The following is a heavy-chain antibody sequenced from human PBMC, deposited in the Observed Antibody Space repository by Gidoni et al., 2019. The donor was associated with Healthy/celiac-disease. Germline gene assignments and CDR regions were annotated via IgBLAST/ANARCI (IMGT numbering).Heavy chain of an antibody. J-gene: IGHJ6*02. Sequence: QVQLVQSGAEVKKPGASVKVSCKASGYTFTSYYMPWVRQAPGQGLEWMGIINPSGGSTSYAQKFQGRVTMTRDTSTSTVYMELSSLRSEDTAVYYCAREYTEGVYGGRYYYYYGMDVWGQGTTVTVSS. CDR1: GYTFTSYY. V-gene: IGHV1-46*01. CDR2: INPSGGST. D-gene: IGHD2-15*01. CDR3: AREYTEGVYGGRYYYYYGMDV.